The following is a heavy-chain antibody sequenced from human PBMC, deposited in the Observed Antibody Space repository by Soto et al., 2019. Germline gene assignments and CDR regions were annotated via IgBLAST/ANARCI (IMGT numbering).Heavy chain of an antibody. CDR3: ARTSSSPNYYYYYGMDV. J-gene: IGHJ6*02. CDR2: IDWDDDK. V-gene: IGHV2-70*01. D-gene: IGHD6-6*01. CDR1: GFSLSTSGMC. Sequence: SGPTLVNPTQTLTLTCTFSGFSLSTSGMCVSWIRQPPGKALEWLALIDWDDDKYYSTSLKTRLTISKDTSKNQVVLTMTSMDPVDTATYYCARTSSSPNYYYYYGMDVWGQGTTVTVSS.